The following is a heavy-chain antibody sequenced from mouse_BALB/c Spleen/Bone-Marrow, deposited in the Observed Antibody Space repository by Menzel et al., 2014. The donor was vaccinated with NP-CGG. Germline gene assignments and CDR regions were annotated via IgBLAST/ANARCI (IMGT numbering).Heavy chain of an antibody. CDR2: INSNGGST. CDR1: GFTFSSYG. CDR3: ARDNYYDYDGFAY. J-gene: IGHJ3*01. V-gene: IGHV5-6-3*01. Sequence: EVKVVESGGGLVQPGGSLKISCAASGFTFSSYGMSWVRPTPDKRLDLVATINSNGGSTYYPDSVKGRFTISRDNAKNTLYLQMSSLKSEDTAMYYCARDNYYDYDGFAYWGQVTLVTVSA. D-gene: IGHD2-4*01.